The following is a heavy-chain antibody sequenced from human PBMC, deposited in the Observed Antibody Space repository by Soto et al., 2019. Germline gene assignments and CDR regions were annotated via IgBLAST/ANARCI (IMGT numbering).Heavy chain of an antibody. J-gene: IGHJ4*02. CDR3: AFPSTNALDY. V-gene: IGHV4-4*02. CDR1: GDSINSNNW. CDR2: IYHSGST. Sequence: QVQLQASGPGLVKPSGTLSLTCAVSGDSINSNNWWSWVRQPPGKGLEWIGEIYHSGSTNYNPSLKRRVTMSRDNSRNQFSLILRSVTAADTAVYYCAFPSTNALDYWGQGTLVTVSS. D-gene: IGHD1-1*01.